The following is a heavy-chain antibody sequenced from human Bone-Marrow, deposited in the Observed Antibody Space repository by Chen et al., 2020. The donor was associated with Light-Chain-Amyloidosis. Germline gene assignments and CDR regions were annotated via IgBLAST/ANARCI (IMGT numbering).Heavy chain of an antibody. CDR1: GYTFPNYW. J-gene: IGHJ4*02. D-gene: IGHD5-12*01. V-gene: IGHV5-51*01. CDR2: IYPDDSEA. Sequence: EVQLEQSGPEVKKPGESLKISCKGSGYTFPNYWIGWVRQMPGKGLEWMGVIYPDDSEARYSPSFGGQVTISAGKSITTAYLQWRSLKASDTAMYYCARRRDGYNLDYWGQGTLVTVSS. CDR3: ARRRDGYNLDY.